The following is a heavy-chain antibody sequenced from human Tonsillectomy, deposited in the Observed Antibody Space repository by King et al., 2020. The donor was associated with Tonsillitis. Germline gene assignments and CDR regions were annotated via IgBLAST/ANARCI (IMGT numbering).Heavy chain of an antibody. CDR1: GGTFSSYA. J-gene: IGHJ4*02. CDR3: ARVVTPDSNNWYYPFDY. V-gene: IGHV1-69*12. CDR2: IIPIFGTA. Sequence: QLVQSGAEVKKPGSSVKVSCKASGGTFSSYAFSWVRQAPGQGLEWMGGIIPIFGTAYYAQKFQGRVTITADESTSTAYMELSSLRSEDTAMYYCARVVTPDSNNWYYPFDYWGQGTLVTVSS. D-gene: IGHD6-13*01.